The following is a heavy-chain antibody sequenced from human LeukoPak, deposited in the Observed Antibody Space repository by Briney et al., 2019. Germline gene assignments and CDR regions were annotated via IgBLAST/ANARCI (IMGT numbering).Heavy chain of an antibody. CDR2: IIPIFGTA. CDR1: GGTFSSYA. D-gene: IGHD2-2*01. CDR3: ARAPWVPAAISYYYYYMDV. J-gene: IGHJ6*03. V-gene: IGHV1-69*05. Sequence: ASVKVSCKASGGTFSSYAISWVRQAPGQGLEWMGGIIPIFGTANYAQKFQGRVTITTDDSTSTAYMELSSLRSEDTAVYYCARAPWVPAAISYYYYYMDVWGKGTTVTVCS.